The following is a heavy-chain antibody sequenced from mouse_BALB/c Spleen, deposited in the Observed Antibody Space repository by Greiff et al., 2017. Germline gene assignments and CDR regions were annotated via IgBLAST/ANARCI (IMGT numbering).Heavy chain of an antibody. CDR1: GFSLTSYG. CDR2: IWSGGST. Sequence: VHLVESGPGLVQPSQSLSITCTVSGFSLTSYGVHWVRQSPGKGLEWLGVIWSGGSTDYNAAFISRLSISKDNSKSQVFFKMNSLQADDTAIYYCARCTMITTLHAMDYWGQGTSVTVSS. V-gene: IGHV2-4-1*01. J-gene: IGHJ4*01. CDR3: ARCTMITTLHAMDY. D-gene: IGHD2-4*01.